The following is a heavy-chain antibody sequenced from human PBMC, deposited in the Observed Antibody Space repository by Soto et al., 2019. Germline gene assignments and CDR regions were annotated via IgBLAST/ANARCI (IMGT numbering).Heavy chain of an antibody. CDR2: INARSDPS. CDR1: GYTFIRYA. Sequence: ASVKVSCKASGYTFIRYALHWVRQAPGKGLEWVGWINARSDPSIYSQNRQRRVTITRETAATTPYMELNILVFEETGVYVCARERAVSANFFDYWGQGTLVTVSS. J-gene: IGHJ4*01. D-gene: IGHD2-21*02. V-gene: IGHV1-3*01. CDR3: ARERAVSANFFDY.